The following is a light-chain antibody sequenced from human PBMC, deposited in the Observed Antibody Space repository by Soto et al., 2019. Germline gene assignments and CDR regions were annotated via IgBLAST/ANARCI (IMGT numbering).Light chain of an antibody. J-gene: IGKJ1*01. CDR3: QQYSDYSPRT. V-gene: IGKV1-17*01. Sequence: DIQMTHSPSSLSASVGDRVTITCRASQGIGTDLGWYRQKPGRAPERLIYSTSSLQSGVPSRFSGSGSGTEFTLTISSLQPDDFATYYCQQYSDYSPRTFAQGTKV. CDR1: QGIGTD. CDR2: STS.